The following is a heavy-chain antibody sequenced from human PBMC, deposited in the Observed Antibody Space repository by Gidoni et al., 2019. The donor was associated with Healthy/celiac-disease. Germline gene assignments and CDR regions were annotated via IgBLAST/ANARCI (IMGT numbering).Heavy chain of an antibody. CDR3: ASSRDGYNFDAFDI. J-gene: IGHJ3*02. Sequence: QVQLQESGPGLVKTSETPSLTCPVPGCPASSGSYYWSWLRQPPGKGLEWLGYIYYSGSTNYNPSLKSRVTISVDTSKNQFSLKLSSVTAADTAVYYCASSRDGYNFDAFDIWGQGTMVTVSS. CDR2: IYYSGST. V-gene: IGHV4-61*01. D-gene: IGHD5-12*01. CDR1: GCPASSGSYY.